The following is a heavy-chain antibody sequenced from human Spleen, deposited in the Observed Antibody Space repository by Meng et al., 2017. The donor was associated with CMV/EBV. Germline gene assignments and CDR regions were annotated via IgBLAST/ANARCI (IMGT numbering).Heavy chain of an antibody. CDR2: VSVYHGNT. Sequence: ASVKVSCKASGYPFNSCGISWLRQAPGQGLEWMGWVSVYHGNTKYAQKFQGRVTVTTDTSTSTAYKEMTGLKSDDTAVYYCARGDLRAWFDPWGQGTLVTVSS. J-gene: IGHJ5*02. V-gene: IGHV1-18*01. CDR3: ARGDLRAWFDP. CDR1: GYPFNSCG. D-gene: IGHD3-3*01.